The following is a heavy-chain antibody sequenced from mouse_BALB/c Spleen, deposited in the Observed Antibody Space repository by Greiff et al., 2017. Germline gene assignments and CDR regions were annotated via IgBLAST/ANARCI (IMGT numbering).Heavy chain of an antibody. CDR2: IWAGGST. V-gene: IGHV2-9*02. CDR1: GFSLTSYG. CDR3: ARDQTAATYFDV. D-gene: IGHD1-2*01. J-gene: IGHJ1*01. Sequence: VQLVESGPGLVAPSQSLSITCTASGFSLTSYGVHWVRQPPGKGLEWLGVIWAGGSTNYNSALMSRLSISKDNSKSQVFLKMNRLQTDDTAMDYCARDQTAATYFDVWGAGTTVTVSS.